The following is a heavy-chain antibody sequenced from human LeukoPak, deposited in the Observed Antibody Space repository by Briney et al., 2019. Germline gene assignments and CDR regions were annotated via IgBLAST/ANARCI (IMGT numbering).Heavy chain of an antibody. CDR3: AKRPPYSGYEAHFDY. CDR1: GFTFSIYA. D-gene: IGHD5-12*01. Sequence: PGGSLRLSCAGSGFTFSIYAMSWVRQAPGKGLEWVPAISGSGGSTYYADSVKGRFTISRDNSKNTLYLQMNSLRAEDTAVYYCAKRPPYSGYEAHFDYWGQGTLVTVSS. J-gene: IGHJ4*02. CDR2: ISGSGGST. V-gene: IGHV3-23*01.